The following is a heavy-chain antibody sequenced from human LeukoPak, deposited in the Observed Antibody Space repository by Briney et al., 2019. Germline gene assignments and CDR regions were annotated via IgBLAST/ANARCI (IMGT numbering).Heavy chain of an antibody. Sequence: ASVKVSCKASGYNFNNYGITWVRQAPGQGLEWTGRISTDNGDTTYAQKFQGRVTMTTDTFTTTVYMELRSLRFDDTAVYYCAREASRYSSAEYYYYMDVWGKGTTVTVSS. CDR2: ISTDNGDT. CDR3: AREASRYSSAEYYYYMDV. V-gene: IGHV1-18*01. J-gene: IGHJ6*03. CDR1: GYNFNNYG. D-gene: IGHD6-25*01.